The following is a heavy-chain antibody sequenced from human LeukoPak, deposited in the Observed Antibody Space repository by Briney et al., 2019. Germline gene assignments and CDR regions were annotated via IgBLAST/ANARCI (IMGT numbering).Heavy chain of an antibody. CDR1: GYTFTGYY. CDR2: INPNSGGT. V-gene: IGHV1-2*02. J-gene: IGHJ2*01. CDR3: ARDREDGQGVVVPAAIPAWYFDL. D-gene: IGHD2-2*02. Sequence: ASVKVSCKASGYTFTGYYMHWVRQAPGRGLEWMGWINPNSGGTNYAQKFQGRVTMTRDTSISTAYMELSRLRSDDTAVYYCARDREDGQGVVVPAAIPAWYFDLWGRGTLVTVSS.